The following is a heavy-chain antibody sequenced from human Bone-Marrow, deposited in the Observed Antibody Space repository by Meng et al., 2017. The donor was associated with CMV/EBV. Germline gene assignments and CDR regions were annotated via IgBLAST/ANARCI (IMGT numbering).Heavy chain of an antibody. CDR3: ARGGGQLGFNY. D-gene: IGHD6-6*01. Sequence: LSCAASGFTFSRYAMHWVRQAPGKGLEWVAVISYDGSNKYYADSVKGRFTISRDNSKNTLYLQMNSLRAEDTAVYYCARGGGQLGFNYWGQGTLVTVSS. J-gene: IGHJ4*02. CDR1: GFTFSRYA. V-gene: IGHV3-30*04. CDR2: ISYDGSNK.